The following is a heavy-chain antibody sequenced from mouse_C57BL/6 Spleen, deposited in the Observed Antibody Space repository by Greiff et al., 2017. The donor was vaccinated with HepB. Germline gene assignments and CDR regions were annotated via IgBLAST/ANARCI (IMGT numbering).Heavy chain of an antibody. D-gene: IGHD2-4*01. V-gene: IGHV2-2*01. CDR3: ARNWHDYDVVYYAMDY. CDR2: IWSGGST. J-gene: IGHJ4*01. CDR1: GFSLTSYG. Sequence: QVQLQQSGPGLVQPSQSLSITCTVSGFSLTSYGVHWVRQSPGKGLEWLGVIWSGGSTDYNAAFISRLSISKDNSKSQVFFKMNSLQADDTAIYYCARNWHDYDVVYYAMDYWGQGTSVTVSS.